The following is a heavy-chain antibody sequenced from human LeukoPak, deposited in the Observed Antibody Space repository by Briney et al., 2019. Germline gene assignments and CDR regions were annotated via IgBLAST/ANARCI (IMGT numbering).Heavy chain of an antibody. V-gene: IGHV5-51*01. J-gene: IGHJ3*02. D-gene: IGHD3-22*01. CDR2: IYTGNSDT. CDR3: ARSITGSYDSSGYYPGAFDI. Sequence: GESLKISCKGSGYSFTSYWIGWVRQMPGKGLEWMGIIYTGNSDTRYSPSFQGQVTISADKSISTAYLQWSSLKASDTAMYYCARSITGSYDSSGYYPGAFDIWGQGTMVTVSS. CDR1: GYSFTSYW.